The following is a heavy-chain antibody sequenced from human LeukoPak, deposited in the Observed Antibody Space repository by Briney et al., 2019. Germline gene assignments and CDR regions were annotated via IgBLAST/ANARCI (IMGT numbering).Heavy chain of an antibody. D-gene: IGHD3-10*01. CDR3: AREDPHYYSSGLDAFDI. Sequence: SVKVSCKASGGTFSSYAISWVRQAPGQGLEWMGGIIPIFGTANYAQKFQGRVTITADKSTSTAYMELSSLRSEDTAVYYCAREDPHYYSSGLDAFDIWGQGTMVTVSS. CDR2: IIPIFGTA. CDR1: GGTFSSYA. J-gene: IGHJ3*02. V-gene: IGHV1-69*06.